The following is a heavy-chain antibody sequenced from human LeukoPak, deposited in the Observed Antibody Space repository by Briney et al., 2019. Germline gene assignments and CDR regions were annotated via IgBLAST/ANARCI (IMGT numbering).Heavy chain of an antibody. CDR3: AGERGEEYSSGWYKTNFFYN. CDR2: GDYSGGT. J-gene: IGHJ4*02. D-gene: IGHD6-19*01. CDR1: GDSFTSVTDY. V-gene: IGHV4-39*07. Sequence: SETLSLTCTVSGDSFTSVTDYWAWIRQPPGKGLEWVATGDYSGGTYYNPSLESRVAISADMSKNQISLQLTSVTGADTAVYYCAGERGEEYSSGWYKTNFFYNWGQGIRVTVSS.